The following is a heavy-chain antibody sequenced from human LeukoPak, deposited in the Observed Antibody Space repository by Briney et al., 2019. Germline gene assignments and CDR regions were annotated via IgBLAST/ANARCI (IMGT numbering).Heavy chain of an antibody. CDR2: ILNSGGDT. CDR3: AKDRGGYHFDC. CDR1: GFTFSSYA. Sequence: GGSLRLSCAASGFTFSSYAMTWVRQAPGRGLEWVSSILNSGGDTYYADSVKGRFTISRDNSNNTLFLQMNNLRAEDTAIYYCAKDRGGYHFDCWGQGTLVTVSS. J-gene: IGHJ4*02. D-gene: IGHD5-12*01. V-gene: IGHV3-23*01.